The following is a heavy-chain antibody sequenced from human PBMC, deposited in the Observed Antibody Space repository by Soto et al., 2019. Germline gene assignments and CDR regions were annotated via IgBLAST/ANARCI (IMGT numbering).Heavy chain of an antibody. CDR3: ARNGTYSSSLSQYSGMDV. CDR1: GGTFANFI. Sequence: QVQLVQSGAEVKEPGSSVRVSCKASGGTFANFIMNWVRQTPGQGLEWMGGIVPMFGTPTYAEKFKGRVTISATVSTSTAYMELTSLRSEDTAVYYCARNGTYSSSLSQYSGMDVWGQGTTVTVS. D-gene: IGHD6-6*01. J-gene: IGHJ6*02. CDR2: IVPMFGTP. V-gene: IGHV1-69*01.